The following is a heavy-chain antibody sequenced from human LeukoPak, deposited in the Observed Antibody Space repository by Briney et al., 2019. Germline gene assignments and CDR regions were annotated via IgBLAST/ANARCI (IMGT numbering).Heavy chain of an antibody. CDR1: GYTFASYG. CDR3: ASRVGATTATDAFDI. Sequence: ASVKVSCKASGYTFASYGLSWVRQAPGQGLEWMGWISAYNGNTNYAQKLQGRVTMTTDTSTSTAYMELRSLRSDDTAVYYCASRVGATTATDAFDIWGQGTMVTVSS. CDR2: ISAYNGNT. J-gene: IGHJ3*02. D-gene: IGHD1-26*01. V-gene: IGHV1-18*01.